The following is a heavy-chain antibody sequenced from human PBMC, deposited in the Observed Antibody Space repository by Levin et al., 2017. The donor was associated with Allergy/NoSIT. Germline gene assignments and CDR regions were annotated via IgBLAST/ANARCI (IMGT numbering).Heavy chain of an antibody. CDR1: GDSISSYY. CDR3: AREYGGDWYFDL. CDR2: IYYSWNT. J-gene: IGHJ2*01. Sequence: SETLSLTCTVSGDSISSYYWSWIRQPPGKGLEWIGYIYYSWNTNYNPSLKSRITISLDTSKNEFSLKLRSVTAADTAVYYCAREYGGDWYFDLWGRGTLVTVSS. D-gene: IGHD2-21*01. V-gene: IGHV4-59*01.